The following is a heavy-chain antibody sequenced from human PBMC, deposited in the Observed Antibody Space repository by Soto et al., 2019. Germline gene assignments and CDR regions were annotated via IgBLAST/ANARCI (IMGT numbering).Heavy chain of an antibody. J-gene: IGHJ4*02. V-gene: IGHV1-3*01. Sequence: QVQLVQSGAEVKKPGASVKVSCKASGYTFTSYAMHWVRQAPGQRLEWMGWINAGNGNTKYSQKFQCRDTITRATFAGTAYSDRCSTDSEHTAVYYCARVGASRHSSRWPDFDYRCQGTLVTVSS. CDR1: GYTFTSYA. CDR3: ARVGASRHSSRWPDFDY. D-gene: IGHD6-19*01. CDR2: INAGNGNT.